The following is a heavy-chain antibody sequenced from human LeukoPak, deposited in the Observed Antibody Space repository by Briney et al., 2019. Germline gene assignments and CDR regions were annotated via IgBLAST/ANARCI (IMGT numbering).Heavy chain of an antibody. CDR3: AREATGDDFDY. CDR1: GFTFSSYS. CDR2: ICSSSSTI. J-gene: IGHJ4*02. Sequence: PGGSLRLSCAASGFTFSSYSMNWVRQAPGKGLEWVSYICSSSSTIYYADSVKGRFTISRDNAKNSLYLQMNSLRAEDTAVYYCAREATGDDFDYWGQGTLVTVSS. D-gene: IGHD3-10*01. V-gene: IGHV3-48*01.